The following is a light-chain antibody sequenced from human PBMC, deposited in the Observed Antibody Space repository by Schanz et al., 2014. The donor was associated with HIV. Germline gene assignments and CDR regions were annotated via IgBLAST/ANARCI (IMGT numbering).Light chain of an antibody. CDR3: QSYDSSLSGHVL. CDR2: DVS. Sequence: QSALTQPASVSGSPGQSITISCTGTSSDVGGYNYVSWYQQHPGQAPKLMIYDVSNRPSGVSARFSASRFGDTASLTISGLQAEDEADYYCQSYDSSLSGHVLFGGGTKLTVL. J-gene: IGLJ2*01. CDR1: SSDVGGYNY. V-gene: IGLV2-14*03.